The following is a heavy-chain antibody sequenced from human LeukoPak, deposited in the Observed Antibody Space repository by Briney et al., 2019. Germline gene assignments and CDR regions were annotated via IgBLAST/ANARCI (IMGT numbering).Heavy chain of an antibody. J-gene: IGHJ4*02. D-gene: IGHD5-24*01. V-gene: IGHV4-39*01. CDR3: ARHGWLQPPDC. CDR2: IYSSGTT. Sequence: SETLSLTCTVSGGSISSSTYYWGWVRQPPGKGLEWIGSIYSSGTTYYNSSLKSRVTISVDTSKNQFSLKLSSVTAADTAVYYCARHGWLQPPDCWGQGTLVTVSS. CDR1: GGSISSSTYY.